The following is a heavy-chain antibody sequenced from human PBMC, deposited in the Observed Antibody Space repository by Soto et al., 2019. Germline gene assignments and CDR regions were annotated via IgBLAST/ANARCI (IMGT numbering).Heavy chain of an antibody. D-gene: IGHD2-15*01. Sequence: EVQLLESGGGLVQPGGSLRLSCAASGFTFSSYAMSWVRQAPGKGLEWVSAISGSGGSTYYADSVKGRYTISRDNSKNTLYMQMNSLKAEDTAVYYCAKVGCRYCSGGSCLPFDYWGQGTLVTVSS. CDR2: ISGSGGST. V-gene: IGHV3-23*01. CDR3: AKVGCRYCSGGSCLPFDY. CDR1: GFTFSSYA. J-gene: IGHJ4*02.